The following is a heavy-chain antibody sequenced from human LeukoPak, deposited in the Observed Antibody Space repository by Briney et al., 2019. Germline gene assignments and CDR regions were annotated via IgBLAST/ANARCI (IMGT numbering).Heavy chain of an antibody. D-gene: IGHD4-17*01. V-gene: IGHV1-69*04. CDR1: GGTFSSYA. J-gene: IGHJ4*02. CDR2: IIPILGIA. Sequence: GASVKISCKASGGTFSSYAISWVRQAPGQGLEWMGRIIPILGIANYAQKFQGRVTITADKSTSTAYMELSSLRSEDTAVYYCARDLTTVTTPYEYWGQGTLVTVSS. CDR3: ARDLTTVTTPYEY.